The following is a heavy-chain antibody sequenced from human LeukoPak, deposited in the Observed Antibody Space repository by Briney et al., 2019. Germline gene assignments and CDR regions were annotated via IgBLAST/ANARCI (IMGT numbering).Heavy chain of an antibody. CDR1: GFTFSSYW. CDR2: IYYSGST. Sequence: LILSCAASGFTFSSYWMHWVRQAAGKGLEWVGYIYYSGSTNYNPSLKSRVTISVDTSKNQFSLKLSSVTAADTAVYYCASKSLWFGPVDYWGQGTLVTVSS. D-gene: IGHD3-10*01. V-gene: IGHV4-59*01. CDR3: ASKSLWFGPVDY. J-gene: IGHJ4*02.